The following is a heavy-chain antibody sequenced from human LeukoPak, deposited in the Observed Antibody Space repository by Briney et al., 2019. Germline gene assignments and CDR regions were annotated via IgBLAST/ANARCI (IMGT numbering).Heavy chain of an antibody. V-gene: IGHV3-23*01. J-gene: IGHJ4*02. CDR3: AEEDIVVVPAAFDY. D-gene: IGHD2-2*01. Sequence: GGSLRLSCAASGFTFSNYAMSWVRQAPGKGLEWVSAISGGGGSTYYADSVKGRFTISRDSSKNTLYLQMNSLRAEDTAVYYCAEEDIVVVPAAFDYWGQGTLVTVSS. CDR1: GFTFSNYA. CDR2: ISGGGGST.